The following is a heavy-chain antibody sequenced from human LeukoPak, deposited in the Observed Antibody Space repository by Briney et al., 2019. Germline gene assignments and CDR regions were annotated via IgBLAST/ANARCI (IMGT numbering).Heavy chain of an antibody. CDR2: IYYSGST. CDR1: GGSISSSSYY. CDR3: ARPAYRGSYYDAFDI. V-gene: IGHV4-39*01. J-gene: IGHJ3*02. D-gene: IGHD1-26*01. Sequence: SETLTLTCTVSGGSISSSSYYWGWIRQPPGKGLEWIGSIYYSGSTYYNPSLKSRVTISVDTSKNKFSLKLNSVTAADTAVYYCARPAYRGSYYDAFDIWGQGTMVTVSS.